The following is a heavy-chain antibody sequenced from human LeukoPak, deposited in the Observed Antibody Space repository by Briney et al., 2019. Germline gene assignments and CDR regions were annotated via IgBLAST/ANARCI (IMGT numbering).Heavy chain of an antibody. D-gene: IGHD4-17*01. Sequence: PGGSLRLSCATSGFTFSTYGMHWVRQAPGKGLEWVACIRFDGSNVGSNVYYADSVKGRFTISRDNAKNSLYLQMNSLRAEDTAVYYCAGDYGDYPPFDYWGQGTLVTVSS. CDR3: AGDYGDYPPFDY. CDR1: GFTFSTYG. J-gene: IGHJ4*02. V-gene: IGHV3-30*02. CDR2: IRFDGSNVGSNV.